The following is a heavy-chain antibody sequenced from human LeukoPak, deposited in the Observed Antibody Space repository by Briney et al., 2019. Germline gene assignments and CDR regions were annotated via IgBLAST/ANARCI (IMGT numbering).Heavy chain of an antibody. CDR2: IYYSGST. V-gene: IGHV4-39*07. CDR3: ARDRTPAKSPNEHDY. J-gene: IGHJ4*02. CDR1: GGSISSSSYY. Sequence: SETLSLTCTVSGGSISSSSYYWGWIRQPPGKGLEWIGSIYYSGSTYYNPSLKSRVTISVDTSKNQFSLKLSSVTAADTAVYYCARDRTPAKSPNEHDYWGQGTLVTVSS. D-gene: IGHD1-1*01.